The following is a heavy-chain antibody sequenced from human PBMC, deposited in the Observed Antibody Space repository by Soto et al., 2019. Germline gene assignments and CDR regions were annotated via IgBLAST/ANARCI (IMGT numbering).Heavy chain of an antibody. J-gene: IGHJ5*02. D-gene: IGHD3-22*01. CDR1: GYSFTRYW. Sequence: EVQLVQSGAEVKKPGESLRISCKGSGYSFTRYWIYWVRQMPGKGLEWMGRIDPSDSYTNYNPSFQGHVTISADKSISTAYLQWSSLKASDTAMYYCARHPYDSSGYYHNWFDPWGQGTLVTVSS. CDR3: ARHPYDSSGYYHNWFDP. CDR2: IDPSDSYT. V-gene: IGHV5-10-1*01.